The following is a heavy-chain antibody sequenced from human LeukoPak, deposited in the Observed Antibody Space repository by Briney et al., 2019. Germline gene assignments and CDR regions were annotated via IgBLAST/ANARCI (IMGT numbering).Heavy chain of an antibody. D-gene: IGHD6-13*01. CDR2: INDNGGST. J-gene: IGHJ4*02. CDR3: AKYRQHLDY. Sequence: GGSLRLSCAVSGFTVSSNYMSWVRQAPGKGLGWVSVINDNGGSTYYADSVKGRFTISRDNSKNTLYLQMNSLRADDTAVYYCAKYRQHLDYWGQGTLVTVSS. CDR1: GFTVSSNY. V-gene: IGHV3-23*01.